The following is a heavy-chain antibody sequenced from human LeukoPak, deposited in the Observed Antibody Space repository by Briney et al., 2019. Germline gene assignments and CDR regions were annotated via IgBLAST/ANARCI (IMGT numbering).Heavy chain of an antibody. D-gene: IGHD3-10*02. V-gene: IGHV3-74*01. J-gene: IGHJ6*04. CDR2: TNSDGSIT. Sequence: PGGSLRLSCAVSGFTFSGHWMFWVRQAPGKGLEWVSSTNSDGSITGYTDSVKGRFTVSRDNAKNTLYLQMNSLRAEDTAVYYCAELGITMIGGVWGKGTTVTISS. CDR1: GFTFSGHW. CDR3: AELGITMIGGV.